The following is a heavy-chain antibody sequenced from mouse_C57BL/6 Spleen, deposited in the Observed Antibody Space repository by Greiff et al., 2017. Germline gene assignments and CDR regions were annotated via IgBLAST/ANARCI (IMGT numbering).Heavy chain of an antibody. J-gene: IGHJ2*01. D-gene: IGHD3-2*02. V-gene: IGHV1-80*01. CDR1: GYAFSSYW. CDR3: ARRGSSGYFDY. CDR2: IYPGDGDT. Sequence: QVQLQQSGAELVKPGASVKISCKASGYAFSSYWMNWVKQRPGKGLEWIGQIYPGDGDTNYNGKFKGKATLTADKSSSTAYMQLSSLTSEDSAVYLCARRGSSGYFDYWGQGTTLTVSS.